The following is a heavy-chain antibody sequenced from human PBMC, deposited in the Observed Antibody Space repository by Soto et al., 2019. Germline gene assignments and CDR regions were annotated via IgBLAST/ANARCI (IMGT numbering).Heavy chain of an antibody. CDR3: ARFRDAFDY. CDR2: IYYSGST. V-gene: IGHV4-59*01. Sequence: SETLSLTCAVSGGSISSYYWSWIRQPPGKGLEWIGYIYYSGSTNYNPSLKSRVTISVDTSKNQFSLKLSSVTAADTAVYYCARFRDAFDYWGQGTLVTVSS. J-gene: IGHJ4*02. CDR1: GGSISSYY.